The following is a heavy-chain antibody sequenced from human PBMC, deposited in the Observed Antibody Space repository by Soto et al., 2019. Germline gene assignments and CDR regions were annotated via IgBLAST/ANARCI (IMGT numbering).Heavy chain of an antibody. V-gene: IGHV1-69*13. D-gene: IGHD3-22*01. CDR3: ARYDANLYYYDRSGPHAFDI. J-gene: IGHJ3*02. CDR1: GGTFSSYA. Sequence: SVKVSCKASGGTFSSYAISWVRQAPGQGLEWMGGIIPIFGTANYAQKFQGRVTITADESTSTAYMELSSLRSGDTAVYYCARYDANLYYYDRSGPHAFDIWGQGTMVTVSS. CDR2: IIPIFGTA.